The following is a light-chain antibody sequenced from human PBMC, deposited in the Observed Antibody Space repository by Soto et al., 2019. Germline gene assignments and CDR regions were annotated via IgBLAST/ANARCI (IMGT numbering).Light chain of an antibody. CDR2: DAS. J-gene: IGKJ1*01. CDR3: QQCGSSPWT. CDR1: QSVSNY. V-gene: IGKV3-20*01. Sequence: DILFTQSPATLSLSPGGRATPSCRASQSVSNYLAWYQQKPGQAPRLLIYDASNRATGIPDRFSGGGSGTDFTLTISRLEPEDFAVYYCQQCGSSPWTFGQGTKVDI.